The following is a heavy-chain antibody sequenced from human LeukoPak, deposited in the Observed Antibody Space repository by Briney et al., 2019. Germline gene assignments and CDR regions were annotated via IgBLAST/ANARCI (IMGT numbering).Heavy chain of an antibody. J-gene: IGHJ5*02. V-gene: IGHV3-23*01. CDR1: GFTFSIYA. CDR3: AKDGDHYYDSSRGFDP. D-gene: IGHD3-22*01. CDR2: ISGSGGST. Sequence: QPGGSLRLSCAASGFTFSIYAMSWVRQAPGKGLEWVSAISGSGGSTYYADSVKGRFTISRDNSKNTLYLQMNSLRVEDAAVYYCAKDGDHYYDSSRGFDPWGQGTLVTVSS.